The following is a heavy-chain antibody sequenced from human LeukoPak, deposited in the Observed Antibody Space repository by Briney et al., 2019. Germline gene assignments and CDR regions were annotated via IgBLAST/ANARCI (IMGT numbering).Heavy chain of an antibody. J-gene: IGHJ6*03. CDR3: ARDWARREEWNYYDYFRDV. Sequence: GASVKVSCKASGYTFTGYYMQWVRQAPGQGLEWMGRINPNSGGTNYAQKFQGRVTMTRDTSISTAYMEMSRLRSDDTAVYYCARDWARREEWNYYDYFRDVGGKGNAVTVSS. V-gene: IGHV1-2*06. D-gene: IGHD1-1*01. CDR2: INPNSGGT. CDR1: GYTFTGYY.